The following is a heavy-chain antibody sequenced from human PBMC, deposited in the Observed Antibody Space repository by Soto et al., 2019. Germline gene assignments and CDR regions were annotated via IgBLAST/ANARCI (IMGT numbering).Heavy chain of an antibody. V-gene: IGHV1-2*04. CDR1: GYTFTGYY. J-gene: IGHJ6*03. Sequence: ASVKVSCKASGYTFTGYYMHWVRQAPGQGLEWMGWINPNSGGTNYAQKFQGWVTMTRDTSISTAYMELSRLRSDDTAVYYCARGGGYSYVRYYYYYMDVWGKGTTVTVSS. CDR3: ARGGGYSYVRYYYYYMDV. CDR2: INPNSGGT. D-gene: IGHD5-18*01.